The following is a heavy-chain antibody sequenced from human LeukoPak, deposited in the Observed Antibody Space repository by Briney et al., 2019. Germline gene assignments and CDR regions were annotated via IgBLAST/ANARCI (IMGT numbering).Heavy chain of an antibody. Sequence: SETLSLTCTVSGGSISSYYWSWIRQPPGKGLGWIGYIYYSGSTNYNPSLKSRVTISVDTSKNQFSLKLSSVTAADTAVYYCARLDYAYYYGMDVWGQGTTVTVSS. CDR3: ARLDYAYYYGMDV. CDR1: GGSISSYY. D-gene: IGHD4-17*01. V-gene: IGHV4-59*08. CDR2: IYYSGST. J-gene: IGHJ6*02.